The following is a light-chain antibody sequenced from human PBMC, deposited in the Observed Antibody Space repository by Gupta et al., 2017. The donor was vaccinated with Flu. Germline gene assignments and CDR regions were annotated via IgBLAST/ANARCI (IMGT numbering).Light chain of an antibody. J-gene: IGLJ3*02. CDR1: AFPKQY. Sequence: GDAFPKQYAYWYKQTSGQAPQLVIYEDIKRPSGIPERISGSTSGTTATLTFSGAQVEDEGDYYCFSGDRNGNQRVFGGGTKLAVL. CDR2: EDI. CDR3: FSGDRNGNQRV. V-gene: IGLV3-10*01.